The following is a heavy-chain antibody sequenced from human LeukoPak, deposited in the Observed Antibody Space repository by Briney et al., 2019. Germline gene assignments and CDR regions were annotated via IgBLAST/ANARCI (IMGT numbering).Heavy chain of an antibody. Sequence: SETLSLTCAVYGGSFSGYYWSWIRQPPGKGLEWIGEINHSGSTNYNPSLKSRVTISVDTSKNQFSLKLSSVTAAYTAVYYCARVSQYYYDSSGYLDYWGQGTLVTVSS. J-gene: IGHJ4*02. V-gene: IGHV4-34*01. CDR3: ARVSQYYYDSSGYLDY. CDR1: GGSFSGYY. D-gene: IGHD3-22*01. CDR2: INHSGST.